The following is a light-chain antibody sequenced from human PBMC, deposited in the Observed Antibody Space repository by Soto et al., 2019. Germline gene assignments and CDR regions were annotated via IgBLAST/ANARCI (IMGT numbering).Light chain of an antibody. CDR1: SSNIGTSS. V-gene: IGLV1-44*01. CDR2: TTN. J-gene: IGLJ1*01. CDR3: AAWDDSLNGHV. Sequence: QSALPEPHSASGTPGPRVTISCSRSSSNIGTSSVHWFQQLPGTAPKLLISTTNQRPSGVPERFSGSKSGTSASLAISGFQSEDEADYYCAAWDDSLNGHVFGTGTKVTVL.